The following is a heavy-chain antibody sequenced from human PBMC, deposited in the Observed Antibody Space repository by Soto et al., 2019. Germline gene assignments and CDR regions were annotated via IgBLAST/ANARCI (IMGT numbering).Heavy chain of an antibody. J-gene: IGHJ6*02. CDR2: INPNSGGT. Sequence: GASVKVSCKASGDTFTGYYMHWVRQAPGQGLEWMGWINPNSGGTNYAQKFQGWVTMTRDTSISTAYMELSRLRSDDTAVYYCAREGPRIAVAGTLYYYGMAVWGQGTTVTV. CDR1: GDTFTGYY. CDR3: AREGPRIAVAGTLYYYGMAV. V-gene: IGHV1-2*04. D-gene: IGHD6-19*01.